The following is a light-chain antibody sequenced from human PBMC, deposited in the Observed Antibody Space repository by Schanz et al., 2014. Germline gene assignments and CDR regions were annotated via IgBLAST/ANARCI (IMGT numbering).Light chain of an antibody. CDR3: QTWHPGILV. CDR1: SGHSTYA. Sequence: QLVLTQSPSASASLGSSVKLTCTLSSGHSTYAIAWHQQQSGKGPRYLMKVNTDGSHNKGDGVPDRFSGSSSGAERHLTISSLHSEDEADYHCQTWHPGILVFGGGTKLTV. CDR2: VNTDGSH. J-gene: IGLJ2*01. V-gene: IGLV4-69*01.